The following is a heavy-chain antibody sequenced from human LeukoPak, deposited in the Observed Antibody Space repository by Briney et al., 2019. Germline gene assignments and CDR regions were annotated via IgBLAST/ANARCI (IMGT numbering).Heavy chain of an antibody. CDR2: ISYDGSNK. V-gene: IGHV3-30*04. CDR1: GFTFSSYA. D-gene: IGHD5-24*01. CDR3: ARDPVQMASITRTFDY. J-gene: IGHJ4*02. Sequence: GGSLRLSCAASGFTFSSYAMHWVRQAPGKGLEWVAVISYDGSNKYYADSVKGRFTISRDNSKNTLYLQMNSLRAEDTAVYYCARDPVQMASITRTFDYWGQGTLVTVSS.